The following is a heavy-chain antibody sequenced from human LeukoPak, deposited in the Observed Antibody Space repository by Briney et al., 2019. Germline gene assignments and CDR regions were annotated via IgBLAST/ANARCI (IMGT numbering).Heavy chain of an antibody. Sequence: PSETLSLTCTASGGSISSGSYYWSWIRQPAGKGLEWIGRIYTSGSTNYNPSLKSRVTISVDTSKKQFSLKLSSVTAADTAVYYCAGNYYGSGSYYSEDRYWGQGTLVTVSS. V-gene: IGHV4-61*02. CDR1: GGSISSGSYY. CDR2: IYTSGST. J-gene: IGHJ4*02. CDR3: AGNYYGSGSYYSEDRY. D-gene: IGHD3-10*01.